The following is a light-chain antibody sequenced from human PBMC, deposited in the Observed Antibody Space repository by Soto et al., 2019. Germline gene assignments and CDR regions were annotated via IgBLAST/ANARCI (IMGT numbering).Light chain of an antibody. CDR1: QSISSY. CDR2: AAS. V-gene: IGKV1-17*01. CDR3: LQHNSYPIT. Sequence: DIQMTQSPSSLSASEGDRVTITCRASQSISSYLNWYQQKPGKAPKLLIYAASSLQSGVPSRFSGSGSGTEFTLTVSILQPEDFATYYCLQHNSYPITFGQGTRLEI. J-gene: IGKJ5*01.